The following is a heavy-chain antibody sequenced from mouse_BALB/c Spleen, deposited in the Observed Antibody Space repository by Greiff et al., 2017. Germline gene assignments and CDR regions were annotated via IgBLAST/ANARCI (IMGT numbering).Heavy chain of an antibody. CDR3: ARDSRTGDYFDY. V-gene: IGHV5-6-5*01. Sequence: EVMLVESGGGLVKPGGSLKLSCAASGFTFSSYAMSWVRQTPEKRLEWVASISSGGSTYYPDSVKGRFTISRDNARNILYLQMSSLRSEDTAMYYCARDSRTGDYFDYWGQGTTLTVSS. CDR2: ISSGGST. CDR1: GFTFSSYA. J-gene: IGHJ2*01.